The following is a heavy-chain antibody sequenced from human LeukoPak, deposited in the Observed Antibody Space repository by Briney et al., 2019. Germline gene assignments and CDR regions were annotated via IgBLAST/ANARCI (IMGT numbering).Heavy chain of an antibody. CDR3: ARDIGTTTDY. D-gene: IGHD1-1*01. Sequence: GGSLRLSCAGSGFRFHDYAMHWVRQAPGKGLEWVSGISWNSGAIDYADSVKGRFTISRDNAKNSLYLQMYSLRLEDTALYSCARDIGTTTDYWGQGTLVTVSS. V-gene: IGHV3-9*01. CDR2: ISWNSGAI. J-gene: IGHJ4*02. CDR1: GFRFHDYA.